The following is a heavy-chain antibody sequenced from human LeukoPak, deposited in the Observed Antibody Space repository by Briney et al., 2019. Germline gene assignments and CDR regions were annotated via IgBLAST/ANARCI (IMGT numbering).Heavy chain of an antibody. CDR1: GGTFSSYA. CDR2: IIPIFGTA. Sequence: GASVKVSCTASGGTFSSYAISWVRQAPGQGLEWMGGIIPIFGTANYAQKFQGRVTITADESTSTAYMELSSLRAEDTAVYYCAKAPRRGALVVVAAGFDYWGQGTLVTVSS. CDR3: AKAPRRGALVVVAAGFDY. J-gene: IGHJ4*02. V-gene: IGHV1-69*13. D-gene: IGHD2-15*01.